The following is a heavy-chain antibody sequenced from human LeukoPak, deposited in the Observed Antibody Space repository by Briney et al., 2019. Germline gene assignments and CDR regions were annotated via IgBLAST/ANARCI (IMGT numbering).Heavy chain of an antibody. V-gene: IGHV1-69*13. Sequence: GASGKVSCKASGGTFSSYAISWVRQAPGQGLEWMGGIIPIFGTANYAQKFQGRVTITADESTSTAYMELSSLRSEDTAVYYCARGFPNVNKYYDILTGYPYYFDYWGQGTLVTVSS. CDR3: ARGFPNVNKYYDILTGYPYYFDY. D-gene: IGHD3-9*01. J-gene: IGHJ4*02. CDR2: IIPIFGTA. CDR1: GGTFSSYA.